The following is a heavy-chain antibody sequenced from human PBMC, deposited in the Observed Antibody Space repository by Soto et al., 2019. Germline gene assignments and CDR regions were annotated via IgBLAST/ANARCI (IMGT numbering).Heavy chain of an antibody. V-gene: IGHV4-59*01. CDR2: IYYSGST. J-gene: IGHJ3*02. D-gene: IGHD3-10*01. CDR3: PRVEVDYGTPGAFDI. CDR1: GGSISSYY. Sequence: SETLSLTCTVSGGSISSYYWSWIRQPPGKGLEWIGYIYYSGSTNYNPSLKSRVTISVDTSKNQFSLKLSSVTAADTAVYYCPRVEVDYGTPGAFDIWGQGTMVTVSS.